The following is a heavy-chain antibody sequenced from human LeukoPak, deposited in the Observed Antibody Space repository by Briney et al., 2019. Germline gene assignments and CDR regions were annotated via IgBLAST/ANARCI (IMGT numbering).Heavy chain of an antibody. V-gene: IGHV4-4*07. CDR1: GGSISSYY. J-gene: IGHJ4*02. D-gene: IGHD2-15*01. CDR2: IYTSGST. CDR3: ARDRYCSGGSCYVDY. Sequence: SETLSLTCTVSGGSISSYYWSWIRQPAGKGLEWIGRIYTSGSTNYNPSLKSRVTMSVDTSKNQFSLKLSSVTAADTAVYYRARDRYCSGGSCYVDYWGQGTLVTVSS.